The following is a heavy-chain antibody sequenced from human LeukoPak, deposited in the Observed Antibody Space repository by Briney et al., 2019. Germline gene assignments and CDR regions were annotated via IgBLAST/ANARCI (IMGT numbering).Heavy chain of an antibody. V-gene: IGHV3-21*01. D-gene: IGHD3-22*01. J-gene: IGHJ4*02. CDR2: ISSSSSYI. CDR3: ARDRNQYDSSGYSY. CDR1: GFTFSSYS. Sequence: GGSLRLSCAASGFTFSSYSMNWVRQAPGKGLEWVSSISSSSSYIYYADSVKGRFTISRDNAKNSLYLQMNSLRAEDTAVYYCARDRNQYDSSGYSYWGQGTLVTVSS.